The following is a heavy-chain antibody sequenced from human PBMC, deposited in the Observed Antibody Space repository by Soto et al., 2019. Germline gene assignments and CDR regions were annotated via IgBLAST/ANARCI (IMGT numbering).Heavy chain of an antibody. J-gene: IGHJ3*02. CDR3: ARPRLLDDAFEI. CDR2: INTDGSNK. CDR1: GLTFRSYW. V-gene: IGHV3-74*01. D-gene: IGHD3-22*01. Sequence: GGSLRLSCAASGLTFRSYWMHWVRQAPGKGLVWVSRINTDGSNKYYADSVKGRFTISRDNSKNTLYLQMNSLRAEDTAVYYCARPRLLDDAFEIWGQGTMVTVSS.